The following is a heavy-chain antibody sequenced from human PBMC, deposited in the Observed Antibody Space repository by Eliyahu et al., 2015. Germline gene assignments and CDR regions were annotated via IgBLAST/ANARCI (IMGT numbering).Heavy chain of an antibody. V-gene: IGHV4-39*01. CDR2: IYYSGST. CDR1: GGSISSSSYY. Sequence: QLQLQESGPGLVKPSETLSLTXTVSGGSISSSSYYWGXIRQPPGKGLEWIGSIYYSGSTYYNPSLKSRVTISVDTSKNQFSLKLSSVTAADTAVYYCATNGYSTSGNWFDPWGQGTLVTVSS. J-gene: IGHJ5*02. CDR3: ATNGYSTSGNWFDP. D-gene: IGHD2-2*01.